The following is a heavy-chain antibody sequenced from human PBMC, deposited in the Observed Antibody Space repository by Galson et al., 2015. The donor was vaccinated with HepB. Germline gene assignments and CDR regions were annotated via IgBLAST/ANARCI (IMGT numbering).Heavy chain of an antibody. CDR3: ARLSRWSDYEDV. CDR1: GYTLTSYD. V-gene: IGHV1-8*01. CDR2: MNPNSGIT. D-gene: IGHD3-3*01. J-gene: IGHJ6*02. Sequence: SVKVSCKASGYTLTSYDINWVRQAPGQGFEWMGWMNPNSGITGYAQKFQGRVTMTRNTSINTAYMELSSLRSEDTAVYYCARLSRWSDYEDVWGQGTTVTVTS.